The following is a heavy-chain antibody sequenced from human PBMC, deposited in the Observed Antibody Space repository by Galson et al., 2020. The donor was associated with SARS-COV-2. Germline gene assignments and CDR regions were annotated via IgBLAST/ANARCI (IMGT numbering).Heavy chain of an antibody. Sequence: GESLKISCAASGFTFSDYFMSWIRQAPEKGLEWVSYISTSGSTIYYADSVTGRFSISRYNAGNSLYLQMNSLRVEDTAIYYCARVGGGSSGWLDYWGQGILVTVSS. D-gene: IGHD6-19*01. CDR2: ISTSGSTI. J-gene: IGHJ4*02. CDR3: ARVGGGSSGWLDY. V-gene: IGHV3-11*01. CDR1: GFTFSDYF.